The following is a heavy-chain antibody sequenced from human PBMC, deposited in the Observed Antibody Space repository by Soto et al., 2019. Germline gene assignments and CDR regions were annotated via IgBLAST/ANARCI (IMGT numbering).Heavy chain of an antibody. Sequence: SETLSLTCAVSGGSISSSNWWSWVRQPPGKGLEWIGEIYHSGSTNYNPSLKSRVTISVDKSKNQFSLKLSSVTAADTAVYYCARRQKYSSGWPAYYFDYWGQGTPVT. CDR1: GGSISSSNW. CDR2: IYHSGST. CDR3: ARRQKYSSGWPAYYFDY. V-gene: IGHV4-4*02. J-gene: IGHJ4*02. D-gene: IGHD6-19*01.